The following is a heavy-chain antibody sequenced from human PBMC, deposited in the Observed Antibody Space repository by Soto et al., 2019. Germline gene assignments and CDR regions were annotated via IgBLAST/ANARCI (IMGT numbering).Heavy chain of an antibody. Sequence: QLQLQESGPGLVKPSETLSLTCTVSGGSISSSSYYWGWIRQPPGKGLEWIGSIYYSGSTYYNPSLKSRVTISVDTSKNQFSLKLSSATAADTAVYYCARRWLGSGGSPRNWFDPWGQGTLVTVSS. CDR1: GGSISSSSYY. CDR2: IYYSGST. D-gene: IGHD2-15*01. V-gene: IGHV4-39*01. CDR3: ARRWLGSGGSPRNWFDP. J-gene: IGHJ5*02.